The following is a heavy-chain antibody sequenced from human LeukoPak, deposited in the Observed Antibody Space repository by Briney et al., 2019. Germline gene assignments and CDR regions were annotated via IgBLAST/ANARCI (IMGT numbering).Heavy chain of an antibody. CDR2: IYYSGST. D-gene: IGHD1-26*01. Sequence: PSETLSLTCTVSGGSITSSSYYWGWIRQPPGKGLEWIGSIYYSGSTYYNPSLKSRVTISVDTSKNQFSLKLSSVTAADTAVYYCARGPLVIRWELLGGAFDYWGQGTLVTVSS. CDR3: ARGPLVIRWELLGGAFDY. V-gene: IGHV4-39*07. J-gene: IGHJ4*02. CDR1: GGSITSSSYY.